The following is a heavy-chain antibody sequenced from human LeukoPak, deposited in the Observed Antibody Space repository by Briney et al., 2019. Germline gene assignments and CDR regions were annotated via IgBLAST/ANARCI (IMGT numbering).Heavy chain of an antibody. Sequence: GGSLRLSCAASGFTFSRYSMIWVRQAPGKGLEWVSSITSSSTYIYYADSVKGRFTISRDNAKNLLYLQMNSLRAEDTAVYYCARGEGGYNYYYFDYWGQGTLVTVSS. J-gene: IGHJ4*02. V-gene: IGHV3-21*01. CDR1: GFTFSRYS. CDR3: ARGEGGYNYYYFDY. D-gene: IGHD5-24*01. CDR2: ITSSSTYI.